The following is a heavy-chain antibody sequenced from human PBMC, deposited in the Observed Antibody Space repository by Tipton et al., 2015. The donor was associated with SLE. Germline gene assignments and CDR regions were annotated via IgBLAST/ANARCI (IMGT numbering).Heavy chain of an antibody. CDR1: GGSITSDNG. V-gene: IGHV4-4*02. D-gene: IGHD2-8*01. CDR2: IYHTGST. CDR3: ARGMLTWRGAIVGVDV. Sequence: TLSLTCTVSGGSITSDNGWSWVRQPPGKGLEWIGEIYHTGSTKYNPSLKSRVTISVDKSKNQFSLQLSSVTAADTAVYYCARGMLTWRGAIVGVDVWGQGTTVNVSS. J-gene: IGHJ6*02.